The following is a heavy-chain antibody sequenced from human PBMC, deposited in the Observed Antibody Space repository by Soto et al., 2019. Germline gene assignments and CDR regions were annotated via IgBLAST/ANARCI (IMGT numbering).Heavy chain of an antibody. CDR3: ARGRAMVRGVIFGY. D-gene: IGHD3-10*01. J-gene: IGHJ4*02. CDR1: GGSFSGYY. Sequence: SETLSLTCAVYGGSFSGYYWSWIRQPPGKGLEWIGEINHSGSTNYNPSLKSRVTISVDTSKNQFSLKLSSVTAADTAVYYCARGRAMVRGVIFGYWGQGTLVTVSS. V-gene: IGHV4-34*01. CDR2: INHSGST.